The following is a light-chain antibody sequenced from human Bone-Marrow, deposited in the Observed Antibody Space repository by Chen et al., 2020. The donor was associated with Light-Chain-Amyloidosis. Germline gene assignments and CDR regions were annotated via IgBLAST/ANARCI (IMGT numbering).Light chain of an antibody. CDR2: DVS. CDR1: RGDVGGYNY. Sequence: QSVLTQTASVSGSPRQSITISCTGTRGDVGGYNYVSWYQQYPGKAPKLLIYDVSNRPAGVSDRFSGSKSGITASLTISGLQSEDEADYYCTSYSSSSYSGTTPLVFGTGTKVTVL. V-gene: IGLV2-14*01. CDR3: TSYSSSSYSGTTPLV. J-gene: IGLJ1*01.